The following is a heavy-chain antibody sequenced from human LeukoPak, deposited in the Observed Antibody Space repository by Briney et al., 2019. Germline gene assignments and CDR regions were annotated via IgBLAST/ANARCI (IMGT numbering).Heavy chain of an antibody. D-gene: IGHD3-10*01. J-gene: IGHJ4*02. V-gene: IGHV3-53*01. CDR1: GFTVSSNY. CDR2: IYNGGTT. CDR3: ARVINRGYGSGLDY. Sequence: PGGSLRFSCAASGFTVSSNYMSWVRQAPGKGPEWVPVIYNGGTTYYADSVKGRFTTSRHNSENTLNLQMDNLRAEDTAVYYCARVINRGYGSGLDYWGQGALVTVSS.